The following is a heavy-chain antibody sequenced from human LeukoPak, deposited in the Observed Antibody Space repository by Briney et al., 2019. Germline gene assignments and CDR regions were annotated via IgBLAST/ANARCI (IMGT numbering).Heavy chain of an antibody. J-gene: IGHJ3*02. CDR1: GGTFSSYA. V-gene: IGHV1-69*01. CDR2: IIPIFGTA. CDR3: AREKQGPYDAFDI. Sequence: ASVKVSCKASGGTFSSYAISWVRQAPGQGLEWMGGIIPIFGTANYAQKFQGRVTITADESTSTAYMELSSLRSEDTAVYYCAREKQGPYDAFDIWGQGTVVTVSS.